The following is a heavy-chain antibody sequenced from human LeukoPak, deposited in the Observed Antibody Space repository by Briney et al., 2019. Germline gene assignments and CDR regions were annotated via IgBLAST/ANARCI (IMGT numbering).Heavy chain of an antibody. Sequence: SETLSLTCSVSGGSIGSYYWSWIRQPPGKGLEWIGEINHSGSTNYNPSLKSRVTISVDTSKNQFSLKLSSVTAADTAVYYCARDRRITIFGVVILRKNWFDPWGQGTLVTVSS. CDR3: ARDRRITIFGVVILRKNWFDP. V-gene: IGHV4-34*01. J-gene: IGHJ5*02. CDR1: GGSIGSYY. D-gene: IGHD3-3*01. CDR2: INHSGST.